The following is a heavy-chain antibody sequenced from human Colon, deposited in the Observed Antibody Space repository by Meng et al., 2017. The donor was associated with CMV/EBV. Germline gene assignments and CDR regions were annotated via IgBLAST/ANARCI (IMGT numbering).Heavy chain of an antibody. D-gene: IGHD2-2*02. J-gene: IGHJ6*02. CDR2: ISGSGGST. CDR3: AKDLGLYPGIVVVPAAIMDYYYYGMDV. V-gene: IGHV3-23*01. Sequence: GESLKISCAASGFTFSSYAMSWVRQAPGKGLEWVSAISGSGGSTYHSDSVKGRFTISRDNSKNTLYLQMNSQRAEDTAVYYCAKDLGLYPGIVVVPAAIMDYYYYGMDVWGQGTTVTVSS. CDR1: GFTFSSYA.